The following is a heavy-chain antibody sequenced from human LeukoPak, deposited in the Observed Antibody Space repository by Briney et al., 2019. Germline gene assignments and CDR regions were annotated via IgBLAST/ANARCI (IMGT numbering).Heavy chain of an antibody. CDR3: ARGSGGYYYGLDV. J-gene: IGHJ6*02. D-gene: IGHD2-15*01. V-gene: IGHV4-59*01. CDR2: IYNSGST. Sequence: SETLSLTCTVSGGSISGYYWNWIRQPPGKGLEWIGYIYNSGSTDYNPSLKSRVSISIDTSNNQFSLKLSSVTAADTAVYYCARGSGGYYYGLDVWGQGTTVTVSS. CDR1: GGSISGYY.